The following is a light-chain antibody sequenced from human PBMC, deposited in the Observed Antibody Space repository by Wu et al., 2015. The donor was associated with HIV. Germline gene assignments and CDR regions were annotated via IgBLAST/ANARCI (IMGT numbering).Light chain of an antibody. CDR3: QQYNSHWT. V-gene: IGKV1-5*03. CDR1: QTITVW. Sequence: DVHMTQSPSTLSASVGDRVTITCRASQTITVWLAWYQQKPGEAPKLLIYKASTLASGVPSRFSGSGSGTEFSLTISSLQPDDFATYYRQQYNSHWTFGQGTKVEI. J-gene: IGKJ1*01. CDR2: KAS.